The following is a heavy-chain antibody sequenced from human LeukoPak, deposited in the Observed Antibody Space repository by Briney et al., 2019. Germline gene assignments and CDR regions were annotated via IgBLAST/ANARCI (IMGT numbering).Heavy chain of an antibody. V-gene: IGHV1-3*01. D-gene: IGHD1-26*01. Sequence: ASVKVSCKASGYTFTSYAMHWVRQAPGQRLEWMGWINAGNGNTKYSQKFQGRVTITRDTSASTAYMELSSLRSEDTAVYYCARRIVGATAGFDYWGQGTLVTVSS. J-gene: IGHJ4*02. CDR1: GYTFTSYA. CDR2: INAGNGNT. CDR3: ARRIVGATAGFDY.